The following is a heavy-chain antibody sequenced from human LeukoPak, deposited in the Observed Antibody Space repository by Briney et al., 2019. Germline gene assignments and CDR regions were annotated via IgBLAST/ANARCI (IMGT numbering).Heavy chain of an antibody. D-gene: IGHD3-22*01. J-gene: IGHJ4*02. CDR3: ARVGYWELRPLYFDH. Sequence: PGGSLRLSCSASGFSFRSYEMYWVRQAPGQGLEWVAHINTLGNVISYRDSVRGRFTISRDNAKNSLYLQMSSLRAEDTAIYYCARVGYWELRPLYFDHWGPGTRVTVSS. V-gene: IGHV3-48*03. CDR1: GFSFRSYE. CDR2: INTLGNVI.